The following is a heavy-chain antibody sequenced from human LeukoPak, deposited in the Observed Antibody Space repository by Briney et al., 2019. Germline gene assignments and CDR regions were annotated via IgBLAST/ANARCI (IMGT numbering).Heavy chain of an antibody. CDR2: ISGDGGTT. CDR1: GFNFDDYA. D-gene: IGHD6-13*01. CDR3: AKDRAAGTPYSWFDP. J-gene: IGHJ5*02. Sequence: PGGSLRLSCAASGFNFDDYAMHWVRQAPGEGLEWVSFISGDGGTTYYADSVKGRFTISRDNSKNSLYLQMNSLRIEDTALYYCAKDRAAGTPYSWFDPWGQGTLVTVSS. V-gene: IGHV3-43*02.